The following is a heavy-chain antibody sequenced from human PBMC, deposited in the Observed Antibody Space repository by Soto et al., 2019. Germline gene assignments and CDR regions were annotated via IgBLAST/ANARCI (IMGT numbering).Heavy chain of an antibody. CDR2: IIPIFGTA. J-gene: IGHJ4*02. Sequence: QVQRVQSGAEVKKPGSSVKVSCKASGGTFSSYAISWVRQAPGQGLEWMGGIIPIFGTANYAQKFQGRVKITADESTSKAYMELRSLRSEDTAVYYFALGQLERPFDYWGQGTLVTVSS. V-gene: IGHV1-69*01. CDR3: ALGQLERPFDY. CDR1: GGTFSSYA. D-gene: IGHD1-1*01.